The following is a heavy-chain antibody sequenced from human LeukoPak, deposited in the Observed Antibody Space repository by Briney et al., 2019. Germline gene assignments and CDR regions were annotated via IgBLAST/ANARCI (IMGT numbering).Heavy chain of an antibody. Sequence: SETLSLTCNVSGGSISSYYWNWIRQPPGKGLEWIGYIYYSGITNYNPSLKSRVTISVDTSKNQFSLKLTSVTAADTAVYYCARAGRWEGRPHAFDIWGQGTLVTVSS. J-gene: IGHJ4*02. CDR2: IYYSGIT. D-gene: IGHD1-26*01. V-gene: IGHV4-59*01. CDR3: ARAGRWEGRPHAFDI. CDR1: GGSISSYY.